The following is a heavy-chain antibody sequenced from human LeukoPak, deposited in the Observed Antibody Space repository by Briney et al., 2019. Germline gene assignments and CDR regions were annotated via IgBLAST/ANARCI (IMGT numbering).Heavy chain of an antibody. V-gene: IGHV3-13*01. D-gene: IGHD2-15*01. CDR2: IGTACDT. CDR1: GFTFSSYD. Sequence: GGSLRLSCAAPGFTFSSYDIHWGRQTTGEGLEWVSAIGTACDTYYPGPVKDELTIYKENAKNSLYLQMNSLRAGDTPEYYCARGGNRYCGGGSCYMFDYWGQGTLVTVS. J-gene: IGHJ4*02. CDR3: ARGGNRYCGGGSCYMFDY.